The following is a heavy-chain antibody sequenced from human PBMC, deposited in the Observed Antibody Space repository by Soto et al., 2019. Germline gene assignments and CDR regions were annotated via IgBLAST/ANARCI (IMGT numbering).Heavy chain of an antibody. CDR1: GVSISSGGYS. V-gene: IGHV4-30-2*01. J-gene: IGHJ4*02. D-gene: IGHD4-4*01. Sequence: QLQLQESGSGLVKPSETLSLTCAVSGVSISSGGYSWSWIRQPPGKGLEWIAYIYAHGSTYYNPSLKSRVTMSVEGSKNQFSLKLGSVTAADTAVYYCARHYINYYFDCWGQGILVTVSS. CDR2: IYAHGST. CDR3: ARHYINYYFDC.